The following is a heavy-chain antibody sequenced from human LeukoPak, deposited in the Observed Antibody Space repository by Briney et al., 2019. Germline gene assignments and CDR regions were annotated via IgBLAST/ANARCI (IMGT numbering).Heavy chain of an antibody. Sequence: SETLSLTCTVSDGSMRSHYWSWIRQRPGKGLEWIGYIYYSGSTNYNPALKSRVTISVDTSTNQFSLKLNSVTAADTAIYYCARYFYYDSSTYYAYMDVWGKGTTVTVSS. CDR1: DGSMRSHY. CDR3: ARYFYYDSSTYYAYMDV. CDR2: IYYSGST. V-gene: IGHV4-59*11. D-gene: IGHD3-22*01. J-gene: IGHJ6*04.